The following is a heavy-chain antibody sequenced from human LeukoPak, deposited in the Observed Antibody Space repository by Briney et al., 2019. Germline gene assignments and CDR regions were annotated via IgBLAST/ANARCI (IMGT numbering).Heavy chain of an antibody. V-gene: IGHV4-59*01. CDR1: GGSINSYC. CDR2: ISYSGST. J-gene: IGHJ4*02. Sequence: SETLSLTCTVSGGSINSYCWSWIRQPPGKGLEWIGYISYSGSTNYNPSLKSRVTISLDTSKNQFFLKLSSVTAADTALYYCARGNANWGQGTLVTVSS. CDR3: ARGNAN.